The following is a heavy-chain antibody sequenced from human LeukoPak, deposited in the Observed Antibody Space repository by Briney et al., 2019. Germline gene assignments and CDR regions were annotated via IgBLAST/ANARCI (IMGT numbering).Heavy chain of an antibody. CDR1: GGSFSGYY. CDR2: INHSGST. J-gene: IGHJ4*02. CDR3: ARAFTGPRDGYNTGVFDY. V-gene: IGHV4-34*01. D-gene: IGHD5-24*01. Sequence: SETLPLTCAVYGGSFSGYYWSWIRQPPGKGLEWIGEINHSGSTNYNPSLKSRVTISVDTSKNQFSLKLSSVTAADTAVYYCARAFTGPRDGYNTGVFDYWGQGTLVTVSS.